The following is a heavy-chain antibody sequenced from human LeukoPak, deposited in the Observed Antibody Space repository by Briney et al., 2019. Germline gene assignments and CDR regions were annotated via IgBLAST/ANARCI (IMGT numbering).Heavy chain of an antibody. D-gene: IGHD2-15*01. CDR1: GYTFTGYY. CDR3: ARVGNYCSGGSCSPNWFDP. Sequence: ASVKVSCKASGYTFTGYYMHWVRQAPGQGLEWMGWINPNSGGTNYAQKFQGRVTMTRDTSISTAYMELSRLRSDDTAVYYCARVGNYCSGGSCSPNWFDPWGQGTLVTVSS. V-gene: IGHV1-2*02. J-gene: IGHJ5*02. CDR2: INPNSGGT.